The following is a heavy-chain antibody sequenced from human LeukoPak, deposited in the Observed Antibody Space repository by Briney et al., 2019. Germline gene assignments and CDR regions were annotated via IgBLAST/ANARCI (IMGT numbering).Heavy chain of an antibody. J-gene: IGHJ4*02. V-gene: IGHV4-61*08. CDR1: GGSISSGGYY. CDR2: IYASGST. CDR3: ARHDSNYVGYFDN. Sequence: SETLSLTCTVSGGSISSGGYYWSWIRQPPGKGLEWLGYIYASGSTKFNPALQTRVTISVDTSKNQFSLKLSSVTAADTAVYYCARHDSNYVGYFDNWGQGTLVTVAS. D-gene: IGHD1-7*01.